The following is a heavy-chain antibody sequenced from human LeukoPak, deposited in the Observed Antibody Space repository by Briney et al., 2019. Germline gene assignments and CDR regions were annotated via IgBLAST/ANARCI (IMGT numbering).Heavy chain of an antibody. V-gene: IGHV4-59*12. Sequence: SETLSLTCTVSGGSISSYYWSWIRQPPGKGLEWIGYIYYSGSTNYNPSLKSRVTISVDTSKNQFSLKLSSVTAADTAVYYCAREGGQINYWGQGTLVTASS. J-gene: IGHJ4*02. CDR3: AREGGQINY. CDR1: GGSISSYY. CDR2: IYYSGST.